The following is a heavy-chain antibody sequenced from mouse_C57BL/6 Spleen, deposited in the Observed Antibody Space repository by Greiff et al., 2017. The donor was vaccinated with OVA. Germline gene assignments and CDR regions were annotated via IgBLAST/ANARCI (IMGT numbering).Heavy chain of an antibody. D-gene: IGHD2-5*01. CDR2: ISSGSSTI. Sequence: EVKLQESGGGLVKPGGSLKLSCAASGFTFSDYGMHWVRQAPEKGLEWVAYISSGSSTIYYADTVKGRFTISRDNAKNTLFLQMTSLRSEDTAMYYCASRSNYWYFDVWGTGTTVTVSS. V-gene: IGHV5-17*01. J-gene: IGHJ1*03. CDR1: GFTFSDYG. CDR3: ASRSNYWYFDV.